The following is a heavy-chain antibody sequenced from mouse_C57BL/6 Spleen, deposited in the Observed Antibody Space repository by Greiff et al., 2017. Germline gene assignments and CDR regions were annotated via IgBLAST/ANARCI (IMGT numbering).Heavy chain of an antibody. Sequence: QVQLQQPGPELVKPGASVKLSCKASGYTFTSYWMHWVKQRPGQGLEWIGHITPSHGGTNYTEKFKSKATLTVDKASSTADLQLSSLTSEDSAVYYCAREGYGYYAMDYWGQGTSVTVSS. D-gene: IGHD1-1*02. J-gene: IGHJ4*01. CDR3: AREGYGYYAMDY. CDR1: GYTFTSYW. CDR2: ITPSHGGT. V-gene: IGHV1-53*01.